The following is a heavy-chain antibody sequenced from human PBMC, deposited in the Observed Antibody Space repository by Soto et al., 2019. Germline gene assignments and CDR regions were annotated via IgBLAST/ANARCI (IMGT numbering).Heavy chain of an antibody. D-gene: IGHD6-19*01. CDR3: ARSVAVPGAHIDY. J-gene: IGHJ4*02. CDR2: IYGSGGSGST. Sequence: PSETLSLTCTVTGDSITSGGYYWSWIRQHPGKGLEWLGYIYGSGGSGSTLYNPSLRSRVSISVDTAKNEFSLRLSSVTAADTAVYFVARSVAVPGAHIDYWGQGTQVTVSS. CDR1: GDSITSGGYY. V-gene: IGHV4-31*03.